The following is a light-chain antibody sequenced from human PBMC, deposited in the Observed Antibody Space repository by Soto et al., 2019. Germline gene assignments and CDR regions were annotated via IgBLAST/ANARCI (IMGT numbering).Light chain of an antibody. J-gene: IGKJ1*01. CDR2: GGS. CDR3: HRSYTRT. Sequence: EIQMTQSPSSLSASVGDRATITCRASQSISSYLNWYQHRPGKAPKFLVYGGSSLQSGVPSRFSGSRSGTDFTLTIASLQPEDFATYYCHRSYTRTFGQGTKVDIK. V-gene: IGKV1-39*01. CDR1: QSISSY.